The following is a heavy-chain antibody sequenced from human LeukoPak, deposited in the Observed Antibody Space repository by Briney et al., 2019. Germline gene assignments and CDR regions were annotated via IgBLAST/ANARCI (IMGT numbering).Heavy chain of an antibody. D-gene: IGHD6-19*01. CDR1: GGSISSSNYY. V-gene: IGHV4-39*01. Sequence: SETLSLTSTVSGGSISSSNYYWGWIRQPPGKGLEWIGNIFYSGRTYYRPSLKTRVTISVDTSKIHFSLKLTSVTSADTAVYYCARHASVDGNWPRPLDYWGQGSLVTVSS. CDR3: ARHASVDGNWPRPLDY. J-gene: IGHJ4*02. CDR2: IFYSGRT.